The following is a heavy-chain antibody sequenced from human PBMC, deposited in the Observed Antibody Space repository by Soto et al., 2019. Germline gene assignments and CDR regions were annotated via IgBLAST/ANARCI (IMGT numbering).Heavy chain of an antibody. Sequence: SGPTLVNPTQTLTLTCTFSGFSLSTSGMCVSWIRQPPGKALEWLARIDWDDDKYYSTSLKTRLTISKDTSKNQVVLTMTNMHPADTATYYCARSGYSSSWYLSWFDPWGQGTLVTVSS. CDR2: IDWDDDK. D-gene: IGHD6-13*01. V-gene: IGHV2-70*11. CDR3: ARSGYSSSWYLSWFDP. J-gene: IGHJ5*02. CDR1: GFSLSTSGMC.